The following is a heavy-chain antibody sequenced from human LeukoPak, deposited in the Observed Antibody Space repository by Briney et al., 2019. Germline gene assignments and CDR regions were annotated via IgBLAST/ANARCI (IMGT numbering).Heavy chain of an antibody. CDR1: GGSISSYY. Sequence: SETLSLTCTVSGGSISSYYWSWIRQPPGKGLEWIGYIYYSGSTNYNPSLKSRVTISVDTSKNQFSLKLSSVTAADTAVYYCARHTGYSYGRPRDYFDYWGQGTLVTVSS. J-gene: IGHJ4*02. V-gene: IGHV4-59*08. CDR2: IYYSGST. CDR3: ARHTGYSYGRPRDYFDY. D-gene: IGHD5-18*01.